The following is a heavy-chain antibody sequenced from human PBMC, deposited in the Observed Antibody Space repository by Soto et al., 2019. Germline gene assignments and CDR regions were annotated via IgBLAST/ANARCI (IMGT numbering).Heavy chain of an antibody. CDR3: AKDFWSHGYSGYDLNGMDY. J-gene: IGHJ4*02. CDR1: GFTFSSYA. V-gene: IGHV3-23*01. Sequence: GGSPRLSCAASGFTFSSYAMSWVRQDPGKGLEWVSAISGSGGSTYYADSVKGRFTISRDNSKNTLYLQMNSLRAEDTAVYYCAKDFWSHGYSGYDLNGMDYWGQGTLVTVSS. CDR2: ISGSGGST. D-gene: IGHD5-12*01.